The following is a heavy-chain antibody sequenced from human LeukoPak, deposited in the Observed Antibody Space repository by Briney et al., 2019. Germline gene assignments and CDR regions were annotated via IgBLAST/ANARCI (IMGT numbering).Heavy chain of an antibody. Sequence: ASVKVSCKASGYTFTRYDINWVRQATGQGLEWMGWMNPNSGNTGYAQKFQGRVTITRNTSISTAYMELSSLRSEDTAMYYCARGYCSSTSCRGGWFDPWGQGTLVTVSS. D-gene: IGHD2-2*01. V-gene: IGHV1-8*03. J-gene: IGHJ5*02. CDR2: MNPNSGNT. CDR3: ARGYCSSTSCRGGWFDP. CDR1: GYTFTRYD.